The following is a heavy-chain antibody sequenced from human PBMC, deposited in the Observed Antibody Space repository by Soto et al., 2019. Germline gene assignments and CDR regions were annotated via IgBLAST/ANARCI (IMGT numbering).Heavy chain of an antibody. J-gene: IGHJ6*02. V-gene: IGHV3-30*18. CDR2: ISYDGSNS. Sequence: QVQLVESGGGVVQPGTSLRLSCAASGFPFNNYAMHWVRQRPGKGLDCVAVISYDGSNSYYSDSVKGRFTVSRDRSKNTLSLQMNSLRVEDTAVYYCAKGILSATFAPYAMDVWGQGTTVTVSS. CDR3: AKGILSATFAPYAMDV. CDR1: GFPFNNYA. D-gene: IGHD3-16*01.